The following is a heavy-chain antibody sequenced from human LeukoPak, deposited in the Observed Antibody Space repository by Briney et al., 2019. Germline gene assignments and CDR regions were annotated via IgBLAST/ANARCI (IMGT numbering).Heavy chain of an antibody. CDR1: GGSISSSSFY. J-gene: IGHJ6*02. CDR2: IYYRGST. V-gene: IGHV4-39*07. D-gene: IGHD5-18*01. Sequence: PSETLSLTCTVSGGSISSSSFYWGWIRQPPGKGLEWIGTIYYRGSTYYNPSLKSRVTISVDTSKNQFSLKLSSVTAADTAVYYCARDHRGYSYGYDKPKYGMDVWGQGTTVTVSS. CDR3: ARDHRGYSYGYDKPKYGMDV.